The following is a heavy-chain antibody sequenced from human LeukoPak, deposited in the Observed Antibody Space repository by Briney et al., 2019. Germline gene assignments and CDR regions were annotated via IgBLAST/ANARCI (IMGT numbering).Heavy chain of an antibody. J-gene: IGHJ4*02. Sequence: PSQTLSLNCTVSGGSISSAGYYWSWIRQYPGKGLEWIGYIYYTGSTYHNPSLKSRVTISVGTSKNQFSLKLSSVTATDTAVYYCARWVDSWGQGTLVTVSS. CDR3: ARWVDS. CDR2: IYYTGST. CDR1: GGSISSAGYY. V-gene: IGHV4-31*03.